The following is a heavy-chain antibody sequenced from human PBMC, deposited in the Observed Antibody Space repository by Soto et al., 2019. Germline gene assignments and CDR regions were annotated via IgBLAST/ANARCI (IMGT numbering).Heavy chain of an antibody. J-gene: IGHJ4*02. CDR3: AKDFGHYDILTGYPTFGY. CDR1: GYRFTGYG. V-gene: IGHV1-2*02. CDR2: INPKSGAT. Sequence: ASVKVSCKASGYRFTGYGLHWVRQAPGQGLQWMGWINPKSGATDYAQKFQGRVTMTREMSTNTAYLELSGLRSDDTADDTAVYYCAKDFGHYDILTGYPTFGYWGQGTLVTVSS. D-gene: IGHD3-9*01.